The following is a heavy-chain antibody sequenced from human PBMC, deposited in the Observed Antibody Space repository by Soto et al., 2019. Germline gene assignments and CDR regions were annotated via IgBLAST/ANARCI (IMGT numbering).Heavy chain of an antibody. D-gene: IGHD5-12*01. Sequence: GGCLRLSCAASGVTVTSSHMTVVRQAPGKGLEWVSVVFIGGTTQYAASVKGRFTISIDKSENTMYLQMNSLRAEDTAVYYCTKDARPDGYCDFDYWGQATVVTVSS. J-gene: IGHJ4*02. V-gene: IGHV3-53*01. CDR1: GVTVTSSH. CDR2: VFIGGTT. CDR3: TKDARPDGYCDFDY.